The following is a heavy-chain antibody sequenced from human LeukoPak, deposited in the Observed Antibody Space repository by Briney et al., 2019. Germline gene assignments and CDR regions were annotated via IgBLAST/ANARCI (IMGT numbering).Heavy chain of an antibody. V-gene: IGHV3-30*18. CDR2: ISYDGSKK. J-gene: IGHJ4*02. Sequence: GGSLRLSCAASGFTFSSYGMHWVRQAPGKGLEWVAVISYDGSKKDYADSVKGRFTISRDNSKNTLYLQMNSLRAEDTAVYYCAKAYDFWSGKGGLDYWGQGTLVTVSS. CDR3: AKAYDFWSGKGGLDY. CDR1: GFTFSSYG. D-gene: IGHD3-3*01.